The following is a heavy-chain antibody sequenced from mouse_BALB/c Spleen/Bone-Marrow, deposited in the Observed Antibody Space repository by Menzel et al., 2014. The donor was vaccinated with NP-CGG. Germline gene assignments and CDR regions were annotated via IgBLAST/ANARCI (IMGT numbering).Heavy chain of an antibody. CDR2: INPDSSTI. CDR1: GFDFSSYW. Sequence: DVMLVESGGGLVQPGGSLKLPCAASGFDFSSYWMSWVRQAPGKGLEWLGEINPDSSTINYTPSLKGKFIISRDNAKNTLYLQMSKVRSEDTALYYCARQGYYGRSDYWGQGTTLTVSS. V-gene: IGHV4-1*02. D-gene: IGHD1-1*01. CDR3: ARQGYYGRSDY. J-gene: IGHJ2*01.